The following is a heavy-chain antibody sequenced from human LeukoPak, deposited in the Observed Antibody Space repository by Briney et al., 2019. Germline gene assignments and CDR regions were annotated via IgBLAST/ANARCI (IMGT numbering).Heavy chain of an antibody. CDR2: IKQDGSEK. CDR3: ASTFYGDSPPY. V-gene: IGHV3-7*02. Sequence: GGSLRLSCAASGFPFSSYWMTWVRQAPGKGLEWVANIKQDGSEKYYVDSVKGRFTISRDNAKNSLYLQMNSLRAEDTAVYYCASTFYGDSPPYWGQGTLVTVSS. J-gene: IGHJ4*02. D-gene: IGHD4-17*01. CDR1: GFPFSSYW.